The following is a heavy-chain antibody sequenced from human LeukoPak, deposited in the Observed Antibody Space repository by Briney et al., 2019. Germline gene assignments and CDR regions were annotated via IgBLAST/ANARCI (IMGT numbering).Heavy chain of an antibody. CDR2: INKSGGST. CDR3: AKTRGYSGYDCSDY. Sequence: TGGSLRPSCAASGFTFSSYAMIWVRQAPGKGLEWVSIINKSGGSTNYADSVKGRFTISRDNSKNTLYLQMNSLRAEDTAVYYCAKTRGYSGYDCSDYWGQGTLVTVSS. CDR1: GFTFSSYA. V-gene: IGHV3-23*01. D-gene: IGHD5-12*01. J-gene: IGHJ4*02.